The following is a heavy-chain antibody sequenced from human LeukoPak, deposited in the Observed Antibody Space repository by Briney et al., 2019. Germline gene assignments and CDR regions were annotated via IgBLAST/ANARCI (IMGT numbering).Heavy chain of an antibody. J-gene: IGHJ4*02. CDR3: ARDHQYGDYDGTFGY. V-gene: IGHV1-46*01. CDR2: INPSGGST. D-gene: IGHD4-17*01. Sequence: GASVKVSCKASGYTFTSYYMHWVRQAPGQGLEWMGIINPSGGSTSYAQKFQGRVTMTRDMSTSTVYMELSSLRSEDTAVYYCARDHQYGDYDGTFGYWGQGTLVTVSS. CDR1: GYTFTSYY.